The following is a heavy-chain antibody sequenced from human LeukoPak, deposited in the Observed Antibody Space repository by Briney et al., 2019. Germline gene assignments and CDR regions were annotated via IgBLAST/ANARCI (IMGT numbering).Heavy chain of an antibody. D-gene: IGHD6-19*01. J-gene: IGHJ4*02. CDR1: GDSVSSGSSY. V-gene: IGHV4-61*01. CDR2: IYYSGRT. Sequence: SETLSLTCTVSGDSVSSGSSYWNWLRQPPGRGLEWIGYIYYSGRTNYNPSLKSRVTISVDTSKNQFSLKLTSVTAADTAVYYCARGSAWYFVYWGQGALVTVSS. CDR3: ARGSAWYFVY.